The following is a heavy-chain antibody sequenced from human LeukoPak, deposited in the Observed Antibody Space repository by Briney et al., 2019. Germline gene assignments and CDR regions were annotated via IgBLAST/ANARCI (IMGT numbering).Heavy chain of an antibody. J-gene: IGHJ4*02. V-gene: IGHV1-69*06. CDR1: GGSVTNYA. CDR2: IIPLFRTS. Sequence: AASVKVSCKASGGSVTNYAISWVRQAPGQGLEWMGGIIPLFRTSSYAQKFQGRLTITADKSTSTAYMELSSLRSEDTAVYYCARSNSADYGHVANHFDYWGQGTLVTVSS. D-gene: IGHD4/OR15-4a*01. CDR3: ARSNSADYGHVANHFDY.